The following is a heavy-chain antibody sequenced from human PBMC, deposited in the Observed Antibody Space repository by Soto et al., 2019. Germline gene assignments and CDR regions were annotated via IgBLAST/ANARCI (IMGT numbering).Heavy chain of an antibody. V-gene: IGHV4-30-4*01. CDR2: IYYSGST. Sequence: SETLSLTCTVSGGSISSADYYWSWVRQPPGKGLEWIGYIYYSGSTFSNPSLKSRVTISKDTSRNQFSLRLNSVTAADTAVYYCARAIVVTIGGMDVWGQGTTVTVSS. CDR1: GGSISSADYY. CDR3: ARAIVVTIGGMDV. D-gene: IGHD5-12*01. J-gene: IGHJ6*02.